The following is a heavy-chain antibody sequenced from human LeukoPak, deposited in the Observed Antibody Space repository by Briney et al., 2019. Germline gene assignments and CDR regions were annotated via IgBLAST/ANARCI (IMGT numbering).Heavy chain of an antibody. CDR1: GFNYSSYT. Sequence: PGGSLRLSCAASGFNYSSYTMNWVRQAPGMGLEWLSYISASRGITYYADSVKGRFTISRDNSKNSLYLQMNSLRAEDTAVYYCARDPGSHRYSDYWGQGTLVTVSS. V-gene: IGHV3-48*04. D-gene: IGHD3-16*02. CDR3: ARDPGSHRYSDY. J-gene: IGHJ4*02. CDR2: ISASRGIT.